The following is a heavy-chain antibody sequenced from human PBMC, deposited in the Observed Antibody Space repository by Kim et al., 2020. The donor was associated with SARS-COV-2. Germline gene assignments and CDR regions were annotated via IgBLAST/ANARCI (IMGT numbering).Heavy chain of an antibody. CDR3: ARDLDNYANFDF. V-gene: IGHV3-7*01. D-gene: IGHD4-4*01. J-gene: IGHJ4*02. Sequence: YYVDSVKGRFTISRDNAKNSLYLQMNSLRAEDTAVYCCARDLDNYANFDFWGQGTLVTVSS.